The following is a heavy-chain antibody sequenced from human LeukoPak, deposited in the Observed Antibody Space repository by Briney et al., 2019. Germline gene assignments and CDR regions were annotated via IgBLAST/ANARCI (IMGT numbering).Heavy chain of an antibody. CDR3: AKASPHFWSGYRYCFDY. CDR2: ISYDGSNK. Sequence: GGSLRLSCAASGFTFSNYGMHWVRQAPGKGLEWVAVISYDGSNKYYADSVKGRFTISRDNSKNTLYLQMNSLRAEDTAVYYCAKASPHFWSGYRYCFDYWGQGTLVTVSS. J-gene: IGHJ4*02. D-gene: IGHD3-3*01. V-gene: IGHV3-30*18. CDR1: GFTFSNYG.